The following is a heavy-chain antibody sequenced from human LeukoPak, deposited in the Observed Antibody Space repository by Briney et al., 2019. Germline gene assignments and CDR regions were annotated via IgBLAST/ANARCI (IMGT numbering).Heavy chain of an antibody. V-gene: IGHV3-7*01. CDR3: ARERLAAADY. D-gene: IGHD6-13*01. J-gene: IGHJ4*02. CDR1: RFTLSTYW. Sequence: PGGSLRLSCAASRFTLSTYWMSWVRQAPGKGLEWVAHIKQDGSQEYYVDSVEGRFTISRDNAKNSLYLQMNSLRAEDTAVYYCARERLAAADYWGQGTLVTVSS. CDR2: IKQDGSQE.